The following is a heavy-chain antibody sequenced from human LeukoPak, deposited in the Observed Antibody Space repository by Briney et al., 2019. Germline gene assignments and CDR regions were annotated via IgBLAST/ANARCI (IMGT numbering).Heavy chain of an antibody. D-gene: IGHD5-18*01. CDR2: IYYSGST. CDR3: ARGGYSYVPY. Sequence: SETLSLTCTVSGGSISSYYWSWIRQPPGKGLEWIGYIYYSGSTIYTPSLKRRVTISLDTSKKQFSLKLSSVTAADTAVYYCARGGYSYVPYWGQGTLVTVSS. J-gene: IGHJ4*02. V-gene: IGHV4-59*01. CDR1: GGSISSYY.